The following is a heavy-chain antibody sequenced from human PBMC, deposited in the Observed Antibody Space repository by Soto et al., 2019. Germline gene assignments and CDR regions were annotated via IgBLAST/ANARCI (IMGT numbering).Heavy chain of an antibody. CDR3: ASGTVLVVAANKYTDAFDF. D-gene: IGHD2-15*01. CDR1: GGSISSYH. V-gene: IGHV4-59*01. Sequence: SETLSLTCTVSGGSISSYHWNWIRQSPGKGLEWIGYIYYSGSTKYNPSLKSRVAISLDTSKNQFSLNLRSVTAADTAVHYCASGTVLVVAANKYTDAFDFWGQGTMVTVSS. CDR2: IYYSGST. J-gene: IGHJ3*01.